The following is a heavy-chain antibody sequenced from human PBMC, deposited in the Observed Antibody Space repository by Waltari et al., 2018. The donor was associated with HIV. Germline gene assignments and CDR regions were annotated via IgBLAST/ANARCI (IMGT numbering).Heavy chain of an antibody. CDR3: ARVMRFGEIFSSYGYYGMDV. V-gene: IGHV3-33*01. J-gene: IGHJ6*02. CDR2: MWHDGSNE. CDR1: GFTFGYYG. D-gene: IGHD3-10*01. Sequence: QVQLVESGGGVAQSGRSLRRSCAASGFTFGYYGMHWVRQAPGKGLEWVAVMWHDGSNEYYADSVKGRFTISRDNSRNILYLQMRNLRVEDTAVYYCARVMRFGEIFSSYGYYGMDVWGQGTTVSVPS.